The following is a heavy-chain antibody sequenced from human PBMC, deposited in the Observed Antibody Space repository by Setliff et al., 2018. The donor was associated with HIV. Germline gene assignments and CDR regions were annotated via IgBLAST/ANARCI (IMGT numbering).Heavy chain of an antibody. D-gene: IGHD3-3*01. CDR3: ARNVFLEWSNYYDN. Sequence: ASVKVSCKASGYTFTGYYIHWVRQAPGQGLEWMGWINPNSDDTIYAQTFQGRVTMTRDTSTSTAYMELSRLRSDDTAVYYCARNVFLEWSNYYDNWGPGTLVTVSS. V-gene: IGHV1-2*02. CDR2: INPNSDDT. J-gene: IGHJ4*02. CDR1: GYTFTGYY.